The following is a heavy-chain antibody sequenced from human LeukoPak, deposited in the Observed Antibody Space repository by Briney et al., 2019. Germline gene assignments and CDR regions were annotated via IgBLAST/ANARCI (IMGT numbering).Heavy chain of an antibody. V-gene: IGHV1-2*02. J-gene: IGHJ4*01. CDR3: ASALNSRSSSC. D-gene: IGHD6-13*01. CDR2: ISPNSGGT. CDR1: GYSFTGYY. Sequence: ASVKVPCKASGYSFTGYYMHWVRQAPGQGLEWMGWISPNSGGTHYAQKFQGRVTMTTDTTIGTAYMELSRLTSDDTAVYYCASALNSRSSSCWGQGTRVTVSS.